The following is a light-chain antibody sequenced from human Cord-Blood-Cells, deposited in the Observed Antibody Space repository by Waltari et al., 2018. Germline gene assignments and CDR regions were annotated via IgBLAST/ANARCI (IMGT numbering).Light chain of an antibody. V-gene: IGKV3-20*01. Sequence: EIVLTQSPGTLSLSPGERDTLSCRASQSVSSSYLAWYQQKPGQAPRLLIYGASSRATGIPDRFSGSGSGTDFTLTISRLEPEDFAVYYCQQYGSSRGWTFGQGTKVEIK. CDR3: QQYGSSRGWT. J-gene: IGKJ1*01. CDR1: QSVSSSY. CDR2: GAS.